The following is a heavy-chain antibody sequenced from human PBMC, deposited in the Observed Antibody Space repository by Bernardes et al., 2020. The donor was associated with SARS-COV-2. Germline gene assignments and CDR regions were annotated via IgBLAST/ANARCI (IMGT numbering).Heavy chain of an antibody. CDR2: IYPGDSET. J-gene: IGHJ4*02. V-gene: IGHV5-51*01. CDR1: GYSFTTYW. Sequence: GQPVTVSCKGSGYSFTTYWIGWVRQMPGTGLEWMGIIYPGDSETRYSPSFPGQVTISVDKSIKTAYLQWSSLKASDTGTYFCTRHGGKYSPGRIDYWGQGRLVSVSS. D-gene: IGHD3-16*01. CDR3: TRHGGKYSPGRIDY.